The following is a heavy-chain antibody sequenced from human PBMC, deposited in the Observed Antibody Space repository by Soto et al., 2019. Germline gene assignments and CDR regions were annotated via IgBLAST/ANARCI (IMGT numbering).Heavy chain of an antibody. D-gene: IGHD1-26*01. J-gene: IGHJ4*02. CDR3: ARAISSDSGNLLRFDY. CDR1: VYTFSSYG. CDR2: ISAYNGNT. Sequence: QVQLVQSGAEVKKSGASVKVSCKASVYTFSSYGISWVRQAPGQGLEWMGWISAYNGNTNYAQNPQGRVTTTTDTSTTTAYVELGSLRSDDTAVYYCARAISSDSGNLLRFDYWGQGTLVTVSS. V-gene: IGHV1-18*01.